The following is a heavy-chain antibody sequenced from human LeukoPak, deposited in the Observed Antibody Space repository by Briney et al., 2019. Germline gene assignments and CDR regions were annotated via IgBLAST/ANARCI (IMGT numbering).Heavy chain of an antibody. CDR1: GFTFSTFA. Sequence: GGSLTLSCAASGFTFSTFAMIWLRQPPGKGLEWVSSIFPSGGEIHYQDPVRGRFTISRDNSKSTLSLQMNSLRVEDTAIYYCATYRQVLLPFESWGQGTLVTVSS. D-gene: IGHD5-18*01. V-gene: IGHV3-23*01. J-gene: IGHJ4*02. CDR3: ATYRQVLLPFES. CDR2: IFPSGGEI.